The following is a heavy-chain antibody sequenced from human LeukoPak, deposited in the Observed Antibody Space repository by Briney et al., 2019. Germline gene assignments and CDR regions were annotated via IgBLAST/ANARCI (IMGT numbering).Heavy chain of an antibody. CDR2: IKQDGGDK. J-gene: IGHJ4*02. D-gene: IGHD3-16*02. Sequence: GGSLRLSCAASGFAFSSYFMSWVRQAPGKGLEWVAYIKQDGGDKYYVDSVKDRFTVSRDNSKNSLYLHMNSLRDEDTAVYYCARGRYSVVPFDYWGQGTLVTVSS. CDR3: ARGRYSVVPFDY. V-gene: IGHV3-7*01. CDR1: GFAFSSYF.